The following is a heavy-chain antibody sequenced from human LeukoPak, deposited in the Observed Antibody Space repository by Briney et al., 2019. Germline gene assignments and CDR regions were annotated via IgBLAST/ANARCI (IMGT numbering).Heavy chain of an antibody. CDR1: GYTFTHHG. Sequence: ASVTVSCKASGYTFTHHGVTWVRQAPGQGLEWMGWISVYNGNTNYAQKLQGRVTMTTDTSTSTAYMELRSLRSDDTAVYYCARGNDGDYWGQGTLVTVSS. V-gene: IGHV1-18*01. CDR2: ISVYNGNT. CDR3: ARGNDGDY. D-gene: IGHD1-1*01. J-gene: IGHJ4*02.